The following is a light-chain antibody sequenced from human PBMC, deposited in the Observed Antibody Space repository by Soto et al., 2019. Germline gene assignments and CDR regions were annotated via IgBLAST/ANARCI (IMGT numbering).Light chain of an antibody. CDR1: QGISSY. CDR3: LQVNSFPLS. Sequence: LSAAVVASVTINYRASQGISSYLAWYQQKPGKAPKFLIYAASTLQSGVPSRFTGSGSGTDFTLTITSLQPEDFATYYCLQVNSFPLSSAGRAKVDI. V-gene: IGKV1-9*01. J-gene: IGKJ4*01. CDR2: AAS.